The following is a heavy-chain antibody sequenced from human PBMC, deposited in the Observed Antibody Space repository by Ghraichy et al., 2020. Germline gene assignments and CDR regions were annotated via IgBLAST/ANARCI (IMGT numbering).Heavy chain of an antibody. J-gene: IGHJ4*02. CDR2: INPNSGGT. CDR1: GYTFTGYY. V-gene: IGHV1-2*06. Sequence: ASVKVSCKASGYTFTGYYMHWVRQAPGQGLEWMGRINPNSGGTNYAQKFQGRVTMTRDTSISTAYMELSRLRSDDTAVYYCARERQLVRGFDYWGQGTLVTVSS. D-gene: IGHD6-6*01. CDR3: ARERQLVRGFDY.